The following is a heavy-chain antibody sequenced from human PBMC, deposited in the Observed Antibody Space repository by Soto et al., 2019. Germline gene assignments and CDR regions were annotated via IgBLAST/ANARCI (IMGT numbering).Heavy chain of an antibody. CDR1: GFTFSDYY. Sequence: QVQLVESGGGLVEPGGSLRLSCAASGFTFSDYYMSWIRQAPGKGLEWVAYISSSGMSTSYADSVKGRFTISRDNAKNSLYLQMNSLSAEDTAVYYCARDSGYYYADYLPYWGQGTLVTVSS. V-gene: IGHV3-11*06. J-gene: IGHJ1*01. CDR2: ISSSGMST. CDR3: ARDSGYYYADYLPY. D-gene: IGHD3-22*01.